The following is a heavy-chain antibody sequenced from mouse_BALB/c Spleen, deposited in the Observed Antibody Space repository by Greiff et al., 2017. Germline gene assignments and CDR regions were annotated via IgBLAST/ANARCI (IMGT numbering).Heavy chain of an antibody. D-gene: IGHD4-1*01. CDR3: ARRGWDPAMDY. CDR2: IYPGDGDT. V-gene: IGHV1-87*01. CDR1: GYTFTSYW. Sequence: VQLQQSGAELARPGASVKLSCKASGYTFTSYWMQWVKQRPGQGLEWIGAIYPGDGDTRYTQKFKGKATLTADKSSSTAYMQLSSLASEDSAVYYCARRGWDPAMDYWGQGTSVTVSS. J-gene: IGHJ4*01.